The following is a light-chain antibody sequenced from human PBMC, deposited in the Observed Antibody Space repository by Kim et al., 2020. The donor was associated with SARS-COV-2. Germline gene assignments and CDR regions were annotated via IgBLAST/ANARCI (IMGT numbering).Light chain of an antibody. J-gene: IGLJ2*01. CDR2: DVS. CDR1: NSDIGRYNY. CDR3: SSYTGSNTLI. V-gene: IGLV2-8*01. Sequence: GQSVTISCTGTNSDIGRYNYVSWYQNHPGRAPNLMIYDVSRRPSGVPDRFSGSKSGNTASLTVSGLQAEDEADYYCSSYTGSNTLIFGGGTQLTVL.